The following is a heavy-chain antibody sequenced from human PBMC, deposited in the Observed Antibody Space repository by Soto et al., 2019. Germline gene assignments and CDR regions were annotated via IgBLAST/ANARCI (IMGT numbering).Heavy chain of an antibody. D-gene: IGHD5-12*01. CDR3: ARVATTASNDY. J-gene: IGHJ4*02. CDR1: GGSFSGYY. Sequence: SETLSLTCAVYGGSFSGYYWSWIRQPPGKGLEWIGEINHSGSTNYNPSLKSRVTISVDTSKNQFSLKLSSVTAADTAVYYCARVATTASNDYWGQGTLVTVSS. V-gene: IGHV4-34*01. CDR2: INHSGST.